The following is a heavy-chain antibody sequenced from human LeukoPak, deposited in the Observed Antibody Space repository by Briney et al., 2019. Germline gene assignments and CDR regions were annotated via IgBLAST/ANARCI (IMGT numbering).Heavy chain of an antibody. Sequence: SETLSLTCTVSGGSITSSSYYWGWIRQPPGKGLEWIGTIFYSGSTYYNPSLKSRVTISVDTSKNQFSLKLSSVTAAATAVYYCARSRLSDHYYYMDVWGKGTTVTVSS. D-gene: IGHD2/OR15-2a*01. V-gene: IGHV4-39*07. J-gene: IGHJ6*03. CDR3: ARSRLSDHYYYMDV. CDR2: IFYSGST. CDR1: GGSITSSSYY.